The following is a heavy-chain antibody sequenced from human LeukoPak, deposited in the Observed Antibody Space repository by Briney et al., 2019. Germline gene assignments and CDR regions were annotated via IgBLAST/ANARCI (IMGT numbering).Heavy chain of an antibody. CDR3: ANELRPNDY. J-gene: IGHJ4*02. CDR2: ISISGNKI. CDR1: GLTFSNRA. D-gene: IGHD4-17*01. V-gene: IGHV3-23*01. Sequence: PGGSLRLACVVSGLTFSNRAMTWVRQAPGKGLEWVSSISISGNKILYADSVKGRFTISRDNSKNTLFLQMNSPQTEDTGVYFCANELRPNDYWGQGTWSPS.